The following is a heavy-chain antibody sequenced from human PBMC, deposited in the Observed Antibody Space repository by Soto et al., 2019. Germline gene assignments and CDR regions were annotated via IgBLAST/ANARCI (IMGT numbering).Heavy chain of an antibody. CDR3: ARERDGYNSYYFDY. D-gene: IGHD5-12*01. CDR2: IIPIFGTA. CDR1: GGTFSSYA. Sequence: VTVSCKASGGTFSSYAISWVRQAPGQGLEWRGGIIPIFGTANYAQKFQGRVTITADESTSTAYMELSSLRSEDTAVYYCARERDGYNSYYFDYWGQGTLVTVSS. J-gene: IGHJ4*02. V-gene: IGHV1-69*13.